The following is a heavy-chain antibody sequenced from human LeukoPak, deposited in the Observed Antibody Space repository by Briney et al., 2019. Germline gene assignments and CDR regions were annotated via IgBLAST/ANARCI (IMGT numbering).Heavy chain of an antibody. Sequence: PSETLSLTCTVSGASISSGSYYWSWIRQPAGKGLEWIGRMFPSGDTKYNPSFRSRVAITVDTSRNLFSLTLASVTAADTATYYCANAKVTTMVFDLWGRGTQVTVSS. J-gene: IGHJ2*01. CDR3: ANAKVTTMVFDL. CDR1: GASISSGSYY. D-gene: IGHD4/OR15-4a*01. CDR2: MFPSGDT. V-gene: IGHV4-61*02.